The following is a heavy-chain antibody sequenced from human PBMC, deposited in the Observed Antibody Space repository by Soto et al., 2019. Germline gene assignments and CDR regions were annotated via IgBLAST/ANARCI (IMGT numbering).Heavy chain of an antibody. Sequence: QVQLVQSGAELKKPGSSVKVSCKASGDTFSSYAISWVRQAPGQGLEWMGGIIPIFGTANYARKFQGRVPITGDEATSTAYMELRRLRSEDTAVYYWARDGGGYGSRASRMDVWGQGTTVTVSS. D-gene: IGHD3-22*01. CDR1: GDTFSSYA. V-gene: IGHV1-69*01. CDR2: IIPIFGTA. CDR3: ARDGGGYGSRASRMDV. J-gene: IGHJ6*02.